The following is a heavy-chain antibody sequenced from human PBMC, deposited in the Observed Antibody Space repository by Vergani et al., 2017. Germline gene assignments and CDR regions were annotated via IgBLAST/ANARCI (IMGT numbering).Heavy chain of an antibody. Sequence: EVQLVQSGAEVKKPGESLRISCKGSGYSFTSYWISWVRQMPGKGLEWMGRLDPSDSYTNYSPSFQGNVTISADKSTSTAYLQWSSLRASDPAMYYCARHLMVNHDGMDVWGQGTTVTVSS. CDR3: ARHLMVNHDGMDV. J-gene: IGHJ6*02. CDR1: GYSFTSYW. V-gene: IGHV5-10-1*03. D-gene: IGHD5-18*01. CDR2: LDPSDSYT.